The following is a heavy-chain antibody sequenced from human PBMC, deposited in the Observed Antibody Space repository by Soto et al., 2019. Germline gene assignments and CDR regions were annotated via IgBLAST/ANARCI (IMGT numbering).Heavy chain of an antibody. CDR1: GGSISSYY. D-gene: IGHD1-26*01. V-gene: IGHV4-59*01. Sequence: QVQLQESGPGLVKPSETLSLTCTVSGGSISSYYWSWIRQPPGKGLEWIGYIYYSGSTNYNPSLKSRVTISVDTSKNQFSLKLSSVTAADTAVYYCARDREGAYDAFDIWGQGTMVTVSS. CDR2: IYYSGST. CDR3: ARDREGAYDAFDI. J-gene: IGHJ3*02.